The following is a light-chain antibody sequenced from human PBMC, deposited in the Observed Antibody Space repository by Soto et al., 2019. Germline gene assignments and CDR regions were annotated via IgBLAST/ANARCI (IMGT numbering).Light chain of an antibody. CDR3: QQRGTWPRVT. CDR1: QSVRRY. CDR2: DAS. Sequence: EIVLTQSPATLSLSPGETATLSCRASQSVRRYLAWYQQKPGQAPRLLIYDASIRATGIPARFRGGGSETDFTLTISSLAPEDFAIYYCQQRGTWPRVTFGGGTKVDIK. J-gene: IGKJ4*01. V-gene: IGKV3-11*01.